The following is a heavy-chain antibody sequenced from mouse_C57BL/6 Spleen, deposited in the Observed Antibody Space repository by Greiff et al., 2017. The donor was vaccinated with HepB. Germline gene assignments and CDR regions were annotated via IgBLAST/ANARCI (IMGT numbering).Heavy chain of an antibody. D-gene: IGHD2-2*01. CDR3: ARDGYGHYAMDY. J-gene: IGHJ4*01. Sequence: VQLQQSGAELVKPGASVKLSCTASGFNINDYYMHWVKQRTEPGLEWIGRIDPEDGETTYAPKFQGKATITADTSANPAYLQLSSLTSEDTAFYYCARDGYGHYAMDYWGQGTSVTVSS. V-gene: IGHV14-2*01. CDR1: GFNINDYY. CDR2: IDPEDGET.